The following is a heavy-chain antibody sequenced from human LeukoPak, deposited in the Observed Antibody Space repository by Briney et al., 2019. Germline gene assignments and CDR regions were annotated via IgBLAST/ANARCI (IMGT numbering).Heavy chain of an antibody. V-gene: IGHV3-30*02. CDR2: IRYDGSNK. CDR1: GFTFSSYG. Sequence: GGSLRLSCAASGFTFSSYGMHWVRQAPGKGLEWVAFIRYDGSNKYYADSVKGRFTISRDNSKNTLYLQMNSLRAEDTAVHYCAKAGSSSWDAFDYWGQGTLVTVSS. D-gene: IGHD6-13*01. J-gene: IGHJ4*02. CDR3: AKAGSSSWDAFDY.